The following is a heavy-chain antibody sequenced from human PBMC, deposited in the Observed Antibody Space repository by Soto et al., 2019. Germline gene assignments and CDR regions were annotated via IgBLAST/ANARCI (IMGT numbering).Heavy chain of an antibody. Sequence: GGSLRLSCAASGFTFSSYAMSWVRQDPGKGLEWVSAISGSGGSRYYADSVKGRFTISRDNSKNTLYLQMNSLRAEDTAVYYCAKVKGATKGNIDYWGQGTLVTVSS. D-gene: IGHD1-26*01. V-gene: IGHV3-23*01. CDR2: ISGSGGSR. CDR3: AKVKGATKGNIDY. CDR1: GFTFSSYA. J-gene: IGHJ4*02.